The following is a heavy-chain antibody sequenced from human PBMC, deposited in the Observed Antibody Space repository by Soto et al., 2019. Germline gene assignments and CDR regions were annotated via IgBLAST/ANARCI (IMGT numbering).Heavy chain of an antibody. V-gene: IGHV4-38-2*02. Sequence: TLSLTCNVSGFSISSGFYWGWVRQPPGKGLEWIGAIYHSGTTYFNPSLKSRVTMAIDTSKNQFSLSLASVAAADTAMYYCARGMNPQDYWGQGTLVTVSS. CDR2: IYHSGTT. D-gene: IGHD6-13*01. J-gene: IGHJ4*02. CDR3: ARGMNPQDY. CDR1: GFSISSGFY.